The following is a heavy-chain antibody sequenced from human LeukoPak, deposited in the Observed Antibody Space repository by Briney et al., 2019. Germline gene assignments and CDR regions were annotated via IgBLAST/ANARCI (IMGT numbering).Heavy chain of an antibody. CDR1: GGSISSYY. J-gene: IGHJ4*02. V-gene: IGHV4-59*08. Sequence: TSETLSLTCTVSGGSISSYYWSWIRQPPGKGLEWIGYIYYSGSTNYNPSLKSRVTISVDTFKTQFSLKLSSVTAADTAVYYCARLGSARWFDYWGQGTLVTVSS. D-gene: IGHD6-6*01. CDR2: IYYSGST. CDR3: ARLGSARWFDY.